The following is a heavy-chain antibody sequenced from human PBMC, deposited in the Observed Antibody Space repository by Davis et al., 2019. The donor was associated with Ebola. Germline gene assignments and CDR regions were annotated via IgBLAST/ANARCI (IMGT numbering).Heavy chain of an antibody. Sequence: MPSETLSLTCAVSGGPISTSHWWGWVRQPPGKGLQWLGEIYHAVSTNYNPSLKSRVTLSLDKSKNQFSLNLTSVTAADTAVYYCARITDGYYGGSGSYFYGLDVWGKGTSVTVYS. D-gene: IGHD3-10*01. CDR1: GGPISTSHW. V-gene: IGHV4-4*02. CDR2: IYHAVST. J-gene: IGHJ6*04. CDR3: ARITDGYYGGSGSYFYGLDV.